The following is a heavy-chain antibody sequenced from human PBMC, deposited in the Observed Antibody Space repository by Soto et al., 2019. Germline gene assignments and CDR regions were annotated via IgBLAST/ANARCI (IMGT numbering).Heavy chain of an antibody. Sequence: QVQLVQSGAEVKTPGSSVRVSCKTAGRTFLISAIAWVRQAPGQGLEWLGGIIPILGTIHIAQNFQGRVNFTADRSTSTAYRYLSSLRSEDTATYCCARGKEWELPSNHYDFDYWGHGSQVLVSS. CDR2: IIPILGTI. J-gene: IGHJ4*01. CDR3: ARGKEWELPSNHYDFDY. D-gene: IGHD1-26*01. V-gene: IGHV1-69*06. CDR1: GRTFLISA.